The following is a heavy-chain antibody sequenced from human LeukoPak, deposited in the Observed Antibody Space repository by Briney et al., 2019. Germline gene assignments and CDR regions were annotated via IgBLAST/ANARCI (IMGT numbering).Heavy chain of an antibody. Sequence: ASVKVSCKASGYTFTGYYMHWVRQAPGQGLEWMGRINSNSGGTNYAQKFQGRVTMTRDTSISTAYMELSRLRSDDTVVYYCERGGSSYRFGEYPYYFDYWGQGTLVTVSS. D-gene: IGHD3-10*01. CDR2: INSNSGGT. CDR3: ERGGSSYRFGEYPYYFDY. V-gene: IGHV1-2*05. CDR1: GYTFTGYY. J-gene: IGHJ4*02.